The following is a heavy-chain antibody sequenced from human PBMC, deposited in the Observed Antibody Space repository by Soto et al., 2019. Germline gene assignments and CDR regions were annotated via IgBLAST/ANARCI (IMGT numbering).Heavy chain of an antibody. Sequence: SETLSLTCTVSGGSISSSSYYWGWIRQPPGKGLEWIGSIYYSGSTYYNPSLKSRVTIPVDTSKNQFSLKLSSVTAADTAVYYCARHGDIVVVPAAIRWFDPWGQGTLVTVSS. CDR1: GGSISSSSYY. D-gene: IGHD2-2*02. J-gene: IGHJ5*02. CDR3: ARHGDIVVVPAAIRWFDP. CDR2: IYYSGST. V-gene: IGHV4-39*01.